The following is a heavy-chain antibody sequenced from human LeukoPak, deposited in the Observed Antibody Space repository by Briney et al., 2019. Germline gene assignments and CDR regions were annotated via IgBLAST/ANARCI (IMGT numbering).Heavy chain of an antibody. CDR2: IYYSGST. CDR3: ARQVAVAGSFDY. Sequence: SETLSLTCTVSGGSISSSYYWGWIRQPPGKGLEWIGSIYYSGSTYYNPSLKSRVTISVDTSKNQFSLKLSSVTAADTAVYYCARQVAVAGSFDYWGQGTLVTVSS. J-gene: IGHJ4*02. CDR1: GGSISSSYY. V-gene: IGHV4-39*01. D-gene: IGHD6-19*01.